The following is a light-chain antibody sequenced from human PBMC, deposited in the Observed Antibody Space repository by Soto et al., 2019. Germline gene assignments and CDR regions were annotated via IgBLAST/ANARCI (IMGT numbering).Light chain of an antibody. Sequence: DIQLTQSPCFLSPSIGESVTITCRASQVISTSLAWYQVKPGKAPKLLIFDASSMESGVPSRFSGSGSGTEFTLTISSLQPDDFASYYCQEFSSYAGGTFGQGTKVDIK. CDR3: QEFSSYAGGT. CDR2: DAS. V-gene: IGKV1-9*01. CDR1: QVISTS. J-gene: IGKJ1*01.